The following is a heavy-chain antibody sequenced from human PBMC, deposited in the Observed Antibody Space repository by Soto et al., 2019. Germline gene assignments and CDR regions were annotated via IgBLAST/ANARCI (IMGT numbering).Heavy chain of an antibody. D-gene: IGHD5-18*01. CDR3: ARGGYSYGYYFDY. J-gene: IGHJ4*02. V-gene: IGHV1-69*06. CDR2: IIPIFGTA. Sequence: SVKVSCKASGGTFSSYAISWVRQAPGQGLEWMGGIIPIFGTANYAQKFQGRVTITADKSTSTAYMELSSLRSEDTAVYYCARGGYSYGYYFDYWGQGTLVTVSS. CDR1: GGTFSSYA.